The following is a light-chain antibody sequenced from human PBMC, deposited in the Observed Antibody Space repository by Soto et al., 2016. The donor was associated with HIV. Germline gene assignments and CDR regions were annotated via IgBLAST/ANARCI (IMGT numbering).Light chain of an antibody. J-gene: IGKJ2*01. Sequence: DIQMTQSPSTLSASVGDRVTITCRASQSINLWLAWYQQKPGKAPKLLIYKASTLESGVPSRFSGSGSGTEFTLTISSLQPDDFATYYCQQYNIYQITFGQGTKLEIK. CDR3: QQYNIYQIT. V-gene: IGKV1-5*03. CDR2: KAS. CDR1: QSINLW.